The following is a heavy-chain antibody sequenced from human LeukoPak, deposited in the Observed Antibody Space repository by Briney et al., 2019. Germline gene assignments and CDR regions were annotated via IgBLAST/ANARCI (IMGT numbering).Heavy chain of an antibody. CDR1: RFTFSIFA. V-gene: IGHV3-23*01. Sequence: GGSLRLSCAASRFTFSIFAMSWVRQAPGRGLEWVSSISGTDDSTYYADSVKGRFTVSRDNSKYTLSLQMDSLRAEDTAVYYCAKRRSAVAGPRYFDYWGQGTLVTVSS. CDR2: ISGTDDST. D-gene: IGHD6-19*01. CDR3: AKRRSAVAGPRYFDY. J-gene: IGHJ4*02.